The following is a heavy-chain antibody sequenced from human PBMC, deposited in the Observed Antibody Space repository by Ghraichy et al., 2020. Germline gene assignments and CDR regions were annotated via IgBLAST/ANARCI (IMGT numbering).Heavy chain of an antibody. Sequence: GESLNISCAASGLSFSDYGMHWVRQAPGKGLEWVAAISYDGSSEHYADSVKGRFTISRDNSKNMLYLQMNSLRTEDTALYYCAKLAMVRGHIPFSDYWGQGTLVTVSA. D-gene: IGHD3-10*01. V-gene: IGHV3-30*18. CDR2: ISYDGSSE. CDR3: AKLAMVRGHIPFSDY. CDR1: GLSFSDYG. J-gene: IGHJ4*02.